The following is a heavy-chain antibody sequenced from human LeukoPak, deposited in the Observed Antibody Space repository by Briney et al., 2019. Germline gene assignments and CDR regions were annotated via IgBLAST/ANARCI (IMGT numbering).Heavy chain of an antibody. V-gene: IGHV3-21*01. Sequence: IPGGSLRLSCAASGFTFSSYSMNWVRQAPGKGLEWVSSISSSSSYIYYADSVKGRFTISRDNAKNSLYLQMNSLRAEDTAVYYCARDSGGWFRAFGGVAFDIWGQGTMVTVSS. CDR2: ISSSSSYI. J-gene: IGHJ3*02. CDR1: GFTFSSYS. CDR3: ARDSGGWFRAFGGVAFDI. D-gene: IGHD3-10*01.